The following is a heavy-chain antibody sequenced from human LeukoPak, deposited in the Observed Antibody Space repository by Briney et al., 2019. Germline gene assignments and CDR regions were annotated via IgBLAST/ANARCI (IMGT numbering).Heavy chain of an antibody. D-gene: IGHD3-10*01. CDR1: GGSISSGGYY. CDR2: IYYSGST. Sequence: SETLSLTCTVSGGSISSGGYYWSRLRQHPGKGLEWIGYIYYSGSTYYNPSLKSRVTISVDTSKNQFSLKLSSVTAADTAVYYCARGRRRNTMVRGVANWFDPWGQGTLVTVSS. J-gene: IGHJ5*02. V-gene: IGHV4-31*03. CDR3: ARGRRRNTMVRGVANWFDP.